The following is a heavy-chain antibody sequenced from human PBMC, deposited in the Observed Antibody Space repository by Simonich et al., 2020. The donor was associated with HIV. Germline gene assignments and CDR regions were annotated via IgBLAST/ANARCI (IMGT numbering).Heavy chain of an antibody. Sequence: EVQLVESGGGLVQPGRSLRLSCAASGFTFDDYAIHWVQQAPGKGLEWVSGISWNSGSIGYADSVKGRFTISRDNAKNSLYLQMNSLRAEDMALYYCAKDRYSSSSGSFDYWGQGTLVTVSS. J-gene: IGHJ4*02. V-gene: IGHV3-9*03. D-gene: IGHD6-6*01. CDR2: ISWNSGSI. CDR3: AKDRYSSSSGSFDY. CDR1: GFTFDDYA.